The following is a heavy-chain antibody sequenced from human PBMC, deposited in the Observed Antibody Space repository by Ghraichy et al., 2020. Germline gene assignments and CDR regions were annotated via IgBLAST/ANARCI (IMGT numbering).Heavy chain of an antibody. J-gene: IGHJ4*02. D-gene: IGHD5-12*01. CDR1: GGSISSGGYY. CDR2: IYYSGGT. CDR3: ARDHGGYGSSIDF. Sequence: SETLSLTCTVSGGSISSGGYYWSWIRQHPGKGLEWIGYIYYSGGTSYNPSLKSRVTISVVTSKNQFSLKLTSVTAADTAVYFCARDHGGYGSSIDFWGQGTLVTVSS. V-gene: IGHV4-31*03.